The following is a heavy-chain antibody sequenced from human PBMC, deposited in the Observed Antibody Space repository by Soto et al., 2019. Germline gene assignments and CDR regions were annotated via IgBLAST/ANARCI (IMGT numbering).Heavy chain of an antibody. V-gene: IGHV1-69*06. J-gene: IGHJ4*02. CDR1: GGTFSSYA. Sequence: QVQLVQSGAEVKKPGSSVKVSCKASGGTFSSYAISWVRQAPGQGLEWMGGIIPIFGTANYAQKFQGRVTITADKPTSTAYMELSRLRSEDTAVYYGARAGSYYDILTGYYRYWGQGTLVTVSS. CDR3: ARAGSYYDILTGYYRY. D-gene: IGHD3-9*01. CDR2: IIPIFGTA.